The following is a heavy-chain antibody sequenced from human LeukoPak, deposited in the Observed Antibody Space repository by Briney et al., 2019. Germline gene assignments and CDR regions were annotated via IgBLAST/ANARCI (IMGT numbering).Heavy chain of an antibody. CDR3: ARGLGDSSGYYLDALDI. J-gene: IGHJ3*02. CDR1: GGSISSYY. D-gene: IGHD3-22*01. CDR2: IYYSGST. Sequence: PSETLSLTCTVSGGSISSYYWSWIRQPPGKGLEWIGYIYYSGSTNYNPSLKSRVTISVDTSKNQFSLKLSSVTAADTAVYYCARGLGDSSGYYLDALDIWGQGTMVTVSS. V-gene: IGHV4-59*01.